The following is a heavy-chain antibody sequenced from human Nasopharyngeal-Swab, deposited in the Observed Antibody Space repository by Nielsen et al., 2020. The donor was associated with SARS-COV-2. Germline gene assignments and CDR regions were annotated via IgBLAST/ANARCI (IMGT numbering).Heavy chain of an antibody. CDR1: GGSIVSHY. V-gene: IGHV4-59*11. Sequence: SETLSLTCTVSGGSIVSHYWNWIRLSPGKGLERIGYIYSTEITKYNPSLGSRVTMSGDTSKNQVYLKLKSLTAADTAVYYCARGPYSRSSLWVHLGQGTLVTVSS. J-gene: IGHJ4*02. CDR3: ARGPYSRSSLWVH. D-gene: IGHD6-6*01. CDR2: IYSTEIT.